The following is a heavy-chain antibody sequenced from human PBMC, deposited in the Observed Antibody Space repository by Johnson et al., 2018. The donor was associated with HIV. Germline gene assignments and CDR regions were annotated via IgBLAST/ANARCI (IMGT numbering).Heavy chain of an antibody. CDR2: IRYDGTNK. CDR1: GFTFSSYG. CDR3: ARAPEVRGVDAFDV. Sequence: QMLLVESGGGVVQPGGSLRLSCAASGFTFSSYGMHWVRQAPGKGLEWVTFIRYDGTNKYYADPVKGRFTISRDNAKNSLYLQMNILRAEDTAVYYCARAPEVRGVDAFDVWGQGTMVTVSS. D-gene: IGHD3-10*01. J-gene: IGHJ3*01. V-gene: IGHV3-30*02.